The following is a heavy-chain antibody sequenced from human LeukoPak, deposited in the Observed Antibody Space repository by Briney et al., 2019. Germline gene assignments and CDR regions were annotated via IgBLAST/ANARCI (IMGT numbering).Heavy chain of an antibody. V-gene: IGHV3-7*04. CDR3: AKGLYM. J-gene: IGHJ4*02. Sequence: GGSLRPSCAASGFTFSSSYMNWVRQIPGKGLEWVANINQDGSQIYHVDSVKGRFTISRDNDKNSLYLQMNSLRAEDTAVYYCAKGLYMGGQGTLVTVSS. CDR2: INQDGSQI. D-gene: IGHD2-2*02. CDR1: GFTFSSSY.